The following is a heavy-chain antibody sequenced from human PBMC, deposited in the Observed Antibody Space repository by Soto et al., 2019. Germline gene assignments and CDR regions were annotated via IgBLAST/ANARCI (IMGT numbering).Heavy chain of an antibody. V-gene: IGHV1-46*03. CDR2: INHSSGST. CDR1: GYTFTTYY. Sequence: QVQLVQSGAEVKKPGASVKVSCKASGYTFTTYYIHWVRQAPGQGLEWMGIINHSSGSTSSAQKFQGRVTMTRDTATSTVYMELSSLRSEDTAVYYCARAPVASGSGWYDYWGQGTLVPVSS. D-gene: IGHD6-19*01. J-gene: IGHJ4*02. CDR3: ARAPVASGSGWYDY.